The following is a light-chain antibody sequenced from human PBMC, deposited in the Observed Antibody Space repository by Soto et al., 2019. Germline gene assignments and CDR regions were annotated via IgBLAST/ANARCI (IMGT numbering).Light chain of an antibody. CDR3: QQFNSYPRT. J-gene: IGKJ1*01. CDR1: QGISSY. CDR2: AAS. Sequence: QFTQSPSSPSASLGDSVTITFRASQGISSYLAWYQQKPGKAPKLLIYAASTLQSGVPSRFSGSGSGTDFTLTISSMLPEDFATYYCQQFNSYPRTFGQGTKVDIK. V-gene: IGKV1-9*01.